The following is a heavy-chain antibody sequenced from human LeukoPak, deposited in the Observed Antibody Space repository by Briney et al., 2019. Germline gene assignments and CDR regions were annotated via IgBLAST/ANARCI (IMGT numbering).Heavy chain of an antibody. V-gene: IGHV3-23*01. CDR1: GFTFSSYA. Sequence: GGSLRLSCAASGFTFSSYAMSWVRQAPGKGLEWVSAISGSGGSTYYADSVKGRFTISRDNSKNTLYLQMNSLRAEDTAVYYCAKGWTTVVTTNTGIDYWGQGTLVTVSS. CDR3: AKGWTTVVTTNTGIDY. D-gene: IGHD4-23*01. CDR2: ISGSGGST. J-gene: IGHJ4*02.